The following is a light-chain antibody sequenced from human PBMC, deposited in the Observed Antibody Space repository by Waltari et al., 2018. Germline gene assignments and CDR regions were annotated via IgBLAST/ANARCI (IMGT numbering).Light chain of an antibody. Sequence: EIVMTQSPATLSLSPGERATLSCRASQSVSSNLAWYQQKPGQAPRLLTYGASTRATGIPDRFSGSGSGTEFTLTISSLQSEDFAVYYCQQYNNWWTFGQGTKVEIK. V-gene: IGKV3D-15*01. CDR3: QQYNNWWT. J-gene: IGKJ1*01. CDR2: GAS. CDR1: QSVSSN.